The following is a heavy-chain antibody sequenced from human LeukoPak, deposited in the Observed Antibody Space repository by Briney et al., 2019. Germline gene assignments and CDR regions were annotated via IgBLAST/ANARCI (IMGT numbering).Heavy chain of an antibody. J-gene: IGHJ4*02. Sequence: PGGSLRLSCAASGFTFSSWMSWVRQAPGKGLEWVADIKEDGSEKYYVDSVKGRFTISRDDAKNSLYLQMNSLRAEDTAVYYCALNPDYYGSGSFDYWGQGTLVTVSS. D-gene: IGHD3-10*01. V-gene: IGHV3-7*01. CDR1: GFTFSSW. CDR2: IKEDGSEK. CDR3: ALNPDYYGSGSFDY.